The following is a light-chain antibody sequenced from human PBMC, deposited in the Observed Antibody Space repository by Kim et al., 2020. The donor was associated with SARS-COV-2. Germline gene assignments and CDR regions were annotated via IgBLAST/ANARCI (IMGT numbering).Light chain of an antibody. Sequence: SASVGDRVTITCRASQSISTNLNWYQQKSGKAPKLLIYAASSLQGGVPSRFSGSGSGTDFTLTISSLQPEDSATYYCQQSNSTPLPFGGGTRVEI. CDR2: AAS. V-gene: IGKV1-39*01. CDR3: QQSNSTPLP. J-gene: IGKJ4*01. CDR1: QSISTN.